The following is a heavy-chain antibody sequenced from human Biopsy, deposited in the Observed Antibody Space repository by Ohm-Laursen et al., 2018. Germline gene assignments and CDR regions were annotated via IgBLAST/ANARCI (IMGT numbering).Heavy chain of an antibody. V-gene: IGHV4-59*01. D-gene: IGHD5-12*01. Sequence: SETLSLICTVSGGSISSYYWNWIRQPPGKGLEWIGYIYYSGSTDYNPSLKSRVTISLDTSKNQFSLKLSSVTAADTAIYYCAREAIGVATAFDIWGQGTMVTVSS. CDR3: AREAIGVATAFDI. J-gene: IGHJ3*02. CDR1: GGSISSYY. CDR2: IYYSGST.